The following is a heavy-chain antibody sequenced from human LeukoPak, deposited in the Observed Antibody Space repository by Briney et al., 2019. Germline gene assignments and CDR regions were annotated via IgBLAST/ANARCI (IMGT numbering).Heavy chain of an antibody. J-gene: IGHJ4*02. CDR1: GFTFSNYW. V-gene: IGHV3-74*01. CDR2: INTDGSST. Sequence: GGSLRLSCAASGFTFSNYWMHWVRQAPGKGLVWVSRINTDGSSTSYADPVKGRFTIPRDNAKNTLYLQMNSLRAEDTAVYYCARDLRYCSSTSCYDPNFDYWGQGTLVTVSS. D-gene: IGHD2-2*01. CDR3: ARDLRYCSSTSCYDPNFDY.